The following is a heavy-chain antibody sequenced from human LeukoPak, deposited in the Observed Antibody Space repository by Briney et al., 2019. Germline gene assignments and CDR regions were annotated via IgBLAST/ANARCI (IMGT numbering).Heavy chain of an antibody. J-gene: IGHJ1*01. D-gene: IGHD2-21*02. CDR3: ASLEVTGGSSYFQH. CDR2: IYYSGSI. CDR1: GGSISSYF. Sequence: SETLSLTCTVSGGSISSYFWSWIRQPPGKGLEWIGYIYYSGSINYSPSLKGRVTISVDTSKNQFSLKLSSVTAADTAVYYCASLEVTGGSSYFQHWGQGTLVTVSS. V-gene: IGHV4-59*08.